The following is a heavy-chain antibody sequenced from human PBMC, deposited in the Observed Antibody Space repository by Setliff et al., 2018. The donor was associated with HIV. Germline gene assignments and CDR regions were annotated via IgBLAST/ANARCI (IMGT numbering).Heavy chain of an antibody. V-gene: IGHV1-2*06. D-gene: IGHD3-3*01. J-gene: IGHJ3*02. CDR3: ARLPFITIFGVLNGDGFDI. Sequence: SVKVSCKASGYTFTAYYMHWVRQAPGQGPEWLGRINPKSGGTRYAQKFQGRVSMTRDTAISTAYMELSRLRSDDSAVYYCARLPFITIFGVLNGDGFDIWGQGTMVTVSS. CDR2: INPKSGGT. CDR1: GYTFTAYY.